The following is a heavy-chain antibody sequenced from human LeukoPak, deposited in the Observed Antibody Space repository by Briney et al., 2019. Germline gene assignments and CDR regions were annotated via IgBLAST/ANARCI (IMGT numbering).Heavy chain of an antibody. Sequence: GGSLRLSCAASGFTFSSYTMSWVRQAPGKGLEWVSTIYTGGNTYYAASVKGRFTISRDFSKNTVFLHMNSLRAEDTAMYYCARGDDSGYYDYFDYWGQGALVTVSS. CDR1: GFTFSSYT. D-gene: IGHD3-22*01. J-gene: IGHJ4*02. CDR2: IYTGGNT. V-gene: IGHV3-23*05. CDR3: ARGDDSGYYDYFDY.